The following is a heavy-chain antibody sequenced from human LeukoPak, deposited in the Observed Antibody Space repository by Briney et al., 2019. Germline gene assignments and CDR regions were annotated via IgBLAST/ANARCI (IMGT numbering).Heavy chain of an antibody. CDR2: ISAYNGNT. CDR1: GYTFTSYG. J-gene: IGHJ6*02. Sequence: ASVKVSCKASGYTFTSYGISWVRQAPGQGLEWMGWISAYNGNTNYAQKLQGRVTMTTDTSTSTAYMELRSLRPDDTAVYYCARADIVAPRLYYYYGMDVWGQGTTVTVSS. V-gene: IGHV1-18*01. D-gene: IGHD5-12*01. CDR3: ARADIVAPRLYYYYGMDV.